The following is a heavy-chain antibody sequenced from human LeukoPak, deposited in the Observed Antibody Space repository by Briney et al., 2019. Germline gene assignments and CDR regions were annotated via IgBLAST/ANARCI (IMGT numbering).Heavy chain of an antibody. D-gene: IGHD6-19*01. Sequence: PSETLSLTCAVYGGSFSGYYWSWIRQPPGKGLEWIGEISHSGSTNYNPSLKSRVTISVDTSKNQFSLKLSSVTAADTAVYYCARGRIAVAGASTSLFDIDYWGQGTLVTVSS. CDR2: ISHSGST. V-gene: IGHV4-34*01. CDR1: GGSFSGYY. J-gene: IGHJ4*02. CDR3: ARGRIAVAGASTSLFDIDY.